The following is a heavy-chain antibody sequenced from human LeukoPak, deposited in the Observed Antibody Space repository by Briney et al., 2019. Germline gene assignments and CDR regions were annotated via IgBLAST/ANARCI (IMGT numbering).Heavy chain of an antibody. CDR3: ARVSGYSYGYELGY. CDR2: INPNSGGT. Sequence: GASVKVSCKASGYTFTGYYMHWVRQAPGQGLEWMGRINPNSGGTNYAQKFHGRVTMTRDTSISTAYMQLSRLRSDDTAVYYCARVSGYSYGYELGYWGQGTLVTVSS. D-gene: IGHD5-18*01. CDR1: GYTFTGYY. J-gene: IGHJ4*02. V-gene: IGHV1-2*06.